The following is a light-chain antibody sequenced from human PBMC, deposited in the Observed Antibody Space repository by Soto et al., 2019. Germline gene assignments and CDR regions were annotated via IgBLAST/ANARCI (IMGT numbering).Light chain of an antibody. V-gene: IGKV3D-20*02. CDR1: QTVRNNY. J-gene: IGKJ5*01. CDR2: DTS. CDR3: QQRSNWPPIT. Sequence: EFVLTQSPGTLSLSPGERATLSCRASQTVRNNYLAWYQQKPGQAPRLLIYDTSSRATGIPDRFSGGGSGTDFTLTISRLEPEDFAVYYCQQRSNWPPITFGQGTRLEIK.